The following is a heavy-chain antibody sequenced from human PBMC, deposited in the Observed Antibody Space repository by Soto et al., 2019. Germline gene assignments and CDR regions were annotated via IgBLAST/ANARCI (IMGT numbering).Heavy chain of an antibody. J-gene: IGHJ4*02. CDR3: ARTTGWWLRYDD. CDR2: VFSNDEK. CDR1: GLSLSNGRMG. Sequence: QVTLKESGPALVKPTETLTLTCTVSGLSLSNGRMGVSWIRQPPGKALEWLAHVFSNDEKSYNTSLASRLTISKDMSKSQVVLTMTNVDPVDTATYYCARTTGWWLRYDDWGQGTLVTVSS. D-gene: IGHD5-12*01. V-gene: IGHV2-26*02.